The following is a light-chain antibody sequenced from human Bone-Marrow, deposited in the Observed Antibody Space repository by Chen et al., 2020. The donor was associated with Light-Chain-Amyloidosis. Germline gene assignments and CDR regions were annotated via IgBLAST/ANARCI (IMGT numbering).Light chain of an antibody. Sequence: DIVMTQSPLALPVTPGEPAAMSCRYSQSLLADNGHNYLDWYFQKPGQSPQLLIHVASNRASGSPDRLIGGESSTDFTRTSSTLEAEDVGMYYCRQTLQTDLTFGAGTKEEI. J-gene: IGKJ4*01. V-gene: IGKV2-28*01. CDR1: QSLLADNGHNY. CDR3: RQTLQTDLT. CDR2: VAS.